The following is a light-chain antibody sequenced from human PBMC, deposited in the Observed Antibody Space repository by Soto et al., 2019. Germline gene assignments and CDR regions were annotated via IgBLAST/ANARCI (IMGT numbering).Light chain of an antibody. Sequence: EIVLSQSPATLSLSPGERATLSCRASQSVYRYLAWFQQKPGQPPRLLIYGASTRATGVPARFSGSGSGTESTLTISSLQSEDFAVYYCQQYNSWVTFGGGTKVDIK. J-gene: IGKJ4*01. CDR3: QQYNSWVT. CDR2: GAS. CDR1: QSVYRY. V-gene: IGKV3-15*01.